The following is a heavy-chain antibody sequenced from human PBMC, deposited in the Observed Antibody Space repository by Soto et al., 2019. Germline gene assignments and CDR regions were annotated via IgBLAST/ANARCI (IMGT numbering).Heavy chain of an antibody. D-gene: IGHD4-17*01. V-gene: IGHV4-59*01. CDR2: IYYSGST. Sequence: SETLSLTCTVSGGSISSYYWSWIRQPPGKGLEWIGYIYYSGSTNYNPSLKSRVTISVDTSKNQFSLKLSSVTAADTAVYYCARDSVTRAFDYWGQGTLVTVSS. J-gene: IGHJ4*02. CDR3: ARDSVTRAFDY. CDR1: GGSISSYY.